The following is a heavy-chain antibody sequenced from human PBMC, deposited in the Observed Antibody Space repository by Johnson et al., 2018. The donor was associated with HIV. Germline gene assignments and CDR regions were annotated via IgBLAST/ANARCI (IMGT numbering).Heavy chain of an antibody. CDR1: GFTFSDSY. CDR3: AKLNPVDDSFDL. J-gene: IGHJ3*01. V-gene: IGHV3-11*01. CDR2: ISGRGITI. D-gene: IGHD2-15*01. Sequence: QVQLVESGGGLVKPGGSLRLSCAASGFTFSDSYMSWIRQAPGKGLEWVSYISGRGITIYYSDSVKGRFTISRDNAKNTVFLQMNSLRSEDTAVYFCAKLNPVDDSFDLWGQGTMVTVSS.